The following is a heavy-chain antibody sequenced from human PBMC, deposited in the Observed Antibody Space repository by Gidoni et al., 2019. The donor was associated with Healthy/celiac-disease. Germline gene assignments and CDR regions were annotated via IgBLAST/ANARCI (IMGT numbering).Heavy chain of an antibody. CDR3: ARAGSSGYYYAFDI. V-gene: IGHV3-33*01. Sequence: QVQLVESGGGVVQPGRSLRPSCAASGFMFSSDGMHWVRQAPGKGLGWVAVIWYDGSNKYYADSVKGRFTISRDNSKNTLYLQMNSLRAEDTAVYYCARAGSSGYYYAFDIWGQGTMVTVSS. CDR1: GFMFSSDG. D-gene: IGHD3-22*01. CDR2: IWYDGSNK. J-gene: IGHJ3*02.